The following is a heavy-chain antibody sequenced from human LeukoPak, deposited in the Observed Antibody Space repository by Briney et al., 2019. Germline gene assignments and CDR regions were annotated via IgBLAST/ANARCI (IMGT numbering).Heavy chain of an antibody. J-gene: IGHJ5*02. V-gene: IGHV4-38-2*02. Sequence: SETLSLTCTVSGYSISSGDYWGWIRQPPGKGLEWIGSIYHSGSTYYNPSLKSRVTISVDTSKNQFSLKLSSVTAADTAVYYCARGLFSCWFDPWGQGTLVTVSS. CDR3: ARGLFSCWFDP. CDR2: IYHSGST. CDR1: GYSISSGDY.